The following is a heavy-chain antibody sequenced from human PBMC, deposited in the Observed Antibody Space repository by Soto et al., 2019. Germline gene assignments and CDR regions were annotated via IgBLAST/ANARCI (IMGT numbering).Heavy chain of an antibody. CDR2: IWYDGSNK. D-gene: IGHD6-19*01. CDR3: ASTVAGYFDY. V-gene: IGHV3-33*01. Sequence: QVQLVESGGGVVQPGRSLRLSCAASGFTFSSYGMHWVRQAPGKGPEWVAVIWYDGSNKYYADSVKGRFTISRDNSKNTLYLQMNSLRAEDTAVYYCASTVAGYFDYWGQGTLVTVSS. J-gene: IGHJ4*02. CDR1: GFTFSSYG.